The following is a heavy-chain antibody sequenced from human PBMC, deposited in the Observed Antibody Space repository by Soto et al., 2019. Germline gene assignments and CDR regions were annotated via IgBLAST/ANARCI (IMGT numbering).Heavy chain of an antibody. CDR2: MYYNVGT. V-gene: IGHV4-39*01. CDR3: ARLPSAHLVDY. J-gene: IGHJ4*02. D-gene: IGHD3-16*01. CDR1: GSSISSSGYY. Sequence: PSETLSLTCIVSGSSISSSGYYWGWIRQPPGKGLEWIASMYYNVGTYYNPSLKSRVTISVDTSANQFSLKLSSVTAADTAVYYYARLPSAHLVDYCGQGTLVTVSS.